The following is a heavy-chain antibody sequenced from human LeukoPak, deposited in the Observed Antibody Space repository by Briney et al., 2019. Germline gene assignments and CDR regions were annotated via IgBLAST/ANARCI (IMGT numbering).Heavy chain of an antibody. CDR2: ISAYNGNT. V-gene: IGHV1-18*01. CDR1: GYTFSSYG. CDR3: ARDDGSYELRSRTGIDY. D-gene: IGHD5-12*01. J-gene: IGHJ4*02. Sequence: GASVKVSCKASGYTFSSYGISWVRQAPGQGLEWVGWISAYNGNTNYAQKLQGRVTMTTDTSTSTAYMELRSMRSDDTAVYYCARDDGSYELRSRTGIDYWGQGTLVTVSS.